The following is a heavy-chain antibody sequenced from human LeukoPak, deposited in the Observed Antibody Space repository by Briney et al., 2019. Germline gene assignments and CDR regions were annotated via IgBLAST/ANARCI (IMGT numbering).Heavy chain of an antibody. CDR1: GGSISSTNW. CDR3: SRVYYDSSGYLCPFDI. J-gene: IGHJ3*02. CDR2: ISLTGET. D-gene: IGHD3-22*01. V-gene: IGHV4-4*02. Sequence: SETLSLTCGVSGGSISSTNWWSWVRQPPGQGLEWIGEISLTGETNYNPSLNGRVTMSLDESRNQLSLDLTSVTAADTAIYYCSRVYYDSSGYLCPFDIWGQGTMVNVSS.